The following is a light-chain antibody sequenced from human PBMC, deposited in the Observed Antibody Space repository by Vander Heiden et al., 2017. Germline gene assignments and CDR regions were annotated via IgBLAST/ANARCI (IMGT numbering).Light chain of an antibody. Sequence: SSELTQPPSVSVSPGQTARITCSGDALPKQYAYWYQQKPGQAPVLGIYKDSERPSGIPERFSGSSSGTTVTLTISGVQAEDEADYYCQSADSSGTYWVFGGGTKLTVL. CDR3: QSADSSGTYWV. V-gene: IGLV3-25*03. CDR1: ALPKQY. J-gene: IGLJ3*02. CDR2: KDS.